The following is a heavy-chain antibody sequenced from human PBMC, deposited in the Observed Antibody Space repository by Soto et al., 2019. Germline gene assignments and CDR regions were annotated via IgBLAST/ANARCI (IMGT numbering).Heavy chain of an antibody. CDR1: GFTFGSYW. D-gene: IGHD6-13*01. V-gene: IGHV3-7*01. Sequence: GGSLRLSCAASGFTFGSYWMSWVRQAPGKGLEWVANIKQDGSEKYYVDSVKGRFTISRDNAKNSLYLQMNSLRAEDTAVYYWARYNWLSSLPLYYYYYYMDVWGKGTTVTVSS. CDR3: ARYNWLSSLPLYYYYYYMDV. CDR2: IKQDGSEK. J-gene: IGHJ6*03.